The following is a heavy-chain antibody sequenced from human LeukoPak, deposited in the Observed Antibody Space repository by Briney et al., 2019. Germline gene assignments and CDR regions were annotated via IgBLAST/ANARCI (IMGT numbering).Heavy chain of an antibody. V-gene: IGHV3-30*02. D-gene: IGHD4-17*01. CDR2: IRYDGRNT. CDR3: ARDLYYGDYPKWFDP. CDR1: GFIFSSYG. Sequence: GGSLRLSCAASGFIFSSYGMHWVRQAPGKGLEWVAFIRYDGRNTYYADSVKGRFTISRDNSKNTLYLQMNSLRAEDTAVYYCARDLYYGDYPKWFDPWGQGILVTASS. J-gene: IGHJ5*02.